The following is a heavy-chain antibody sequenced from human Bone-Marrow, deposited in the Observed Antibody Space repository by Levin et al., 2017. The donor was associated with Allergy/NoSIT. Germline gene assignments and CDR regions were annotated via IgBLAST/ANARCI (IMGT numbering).Heavy chain of an antibody. V-gene: IGHV5-51*01. CDR3: ARQGATARTLSEIWFDP. Sequence: GESLKISCKGAGYSFSGYWIGWVRQMPGKGLEWMGIIYPANSDTRYSPSFQGQVTISADKSISTAYLQWDSLKASDTAMYYCARQGATARTLSEIWFDPWGQGTLVTVSS. D-gene: IGHD6-13*01. J-gene: IGHJ5*02. CDR1: GYSFSGYW. CDR2: IYPANSDT.